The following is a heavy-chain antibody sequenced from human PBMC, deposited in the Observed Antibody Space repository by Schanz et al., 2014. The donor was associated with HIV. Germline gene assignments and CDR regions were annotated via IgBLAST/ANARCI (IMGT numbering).Heavy chain of an antibody. J-gene: IGHJ5*01. CDR2: MNPNSGHT. V-gene: IGHV1-2*02. Sequence: QVQLVQSGAEVKKPGASVKVSCKASGYTFTDYYIHWVRQAPGQGLEWMGWMNPNSGHTDYARSFQGRVTMTRDTSISTAYLELSRLRSDDTAVYYCAREPNYSGFDSWGHGTLVTVSS. CDR3: AREPNYSGFDS. D-gene: IGHD5-12*01. CDR1: GYTFTDYY.